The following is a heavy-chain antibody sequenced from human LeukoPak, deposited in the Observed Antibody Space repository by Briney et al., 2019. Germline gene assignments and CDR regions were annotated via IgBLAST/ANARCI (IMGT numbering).Heavy chain of an antibody. CDR3: ARVSGTIQIWPQPFGDGMDV. CDR2: NSGSGHKT. D-gene: IGHD5-18*01. J-gene: IGHJ6*02. V-gene: IGHV3-23*01. CDR1: RFTFSSYV. Sequence: PGGSLRLSCAASRFTFSSYVMSWVRQTPGKGLECVSANSGSGHKTYYADSVKGRFTISRDNSKNTLYLQMNSLRAEDTAVYYCARVSGTIQIWPQPFGDGMDVWGQGTTVTVSS.